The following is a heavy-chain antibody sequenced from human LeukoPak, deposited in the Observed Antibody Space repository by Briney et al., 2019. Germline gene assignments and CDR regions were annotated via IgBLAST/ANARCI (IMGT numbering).Heavy chain of an antibody. D-gene: IGHD3-3*01. Sequence: ASVKVSCEASGYTFTSYGISWVRQAPGQGLEWMGWISAYNGNTNYAQKLQGRVTMTTDTSTSTAYMELRSLRSDDTAVYYCAREAITIFGLVRTQTTKGPHRFDPWGQGTLVTVSS. CDR1: GYTFTSYG. J-gene: IGHJ5*02. V-gene: IGHV1-18*01. CDR3: AREAITIFGLVRTQTTKGPHRFDP. CDR2: ISAYNGNT.